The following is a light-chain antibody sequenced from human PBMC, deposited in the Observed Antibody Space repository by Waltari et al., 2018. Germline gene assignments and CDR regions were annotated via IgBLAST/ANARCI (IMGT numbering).Light chain of an antibody. V-gene: IGKV3-11*01. Sequence: ILLTQFPATLSLSPGERATLSCRASQNVNISLAWYQQKPGQAPRLLIYDAFYRPAGIPARFSGSGSGTDFTLTISSLEPEDSAIYYCQQRYNWPPLTFGGGTKVEIK. CDR3: QQRYNWPPLT. CDR2: DAF. CDR1: QNVNIS. J-gene: IGKJ4*01.